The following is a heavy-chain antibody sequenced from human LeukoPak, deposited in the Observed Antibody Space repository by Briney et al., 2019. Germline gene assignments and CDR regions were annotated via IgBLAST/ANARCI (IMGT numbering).Heavy chain of an antibody. Sequence: GGSLRLSCAASGFTFSSYGMHWVRQAPGKALEWVAVIWYDGSNKYYADSVKGRFTISRDNSKNTLYLQMNSLRAEDTALYYCARGYYGSGSYFHYFDYWGQGTLVTVSS. V-gene: IGHV3-33*01. J-gene: IGHJ4*02. CDR1: GFTFSSYG. CDR3: ARGYYGSGSYFHYFDY. D-gene: IGHD3-10*01. CDR2: IWYDGSNK.